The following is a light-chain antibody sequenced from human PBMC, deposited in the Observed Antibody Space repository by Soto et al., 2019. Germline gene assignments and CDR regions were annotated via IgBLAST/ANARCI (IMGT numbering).Light chain of an antibody. CDR1: SGHSSYI. Sequence: QSVLTQSSSASTSLGSSLKLTCTLSSGHSSYIIAWHQQQPGKAPRYLMKLEGSGSYNKGSGVPDRFSGSSSGADRYLTISNLQSEDEADYYCETWDSNTRVFGGGTKLTVL. CDR3: ETWDSNTRV. CDR2: LEGSGSY. V-gene: IGLV4-60*03. J-gene: IGLJ3*02.